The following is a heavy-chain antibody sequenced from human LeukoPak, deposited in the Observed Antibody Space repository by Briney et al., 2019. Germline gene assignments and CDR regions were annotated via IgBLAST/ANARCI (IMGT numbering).Heavy chain of an antibody. CDR1: GFTFGDYA. Sequence: GGSLRLSCTASGFTFGDYAMSWVRQAPGKGLEWVGFIRSKAYGGTTEYAASVKGRFTISRDDSKGIAYLQMNSLRPEDTAVYYCTRDQTPYYWGQGTLVTVSS. CDR2: IRSKAYGGTT. V-gene: IGHV3-49*04. J-gene: IGHJ4*02. CDR3: TRDQTPYY.